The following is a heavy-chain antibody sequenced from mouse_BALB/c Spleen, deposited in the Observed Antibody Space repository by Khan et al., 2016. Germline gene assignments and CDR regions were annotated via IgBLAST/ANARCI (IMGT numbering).Heavy chain of an antibody. J-gene: IGHJ4*01. CDR1: GYTFTSYW. Sequence: QVQLKQSGAELVKPGASVKLSCKASGYTFTSYWMHWVKQRPGQGLEWIGEINPSNGRTNYNEKFKSKATLTVDKSSSTAYMQLSSLTSEDSAVYCCARSDCDYDVGAMDYWGQGTSVTVSS. D-gene: IGHD2-4*01. CDR3: ARSDCDYDVGAMDY. CDR2: INPSNGRT. V-gene: IGHV1S81*02.